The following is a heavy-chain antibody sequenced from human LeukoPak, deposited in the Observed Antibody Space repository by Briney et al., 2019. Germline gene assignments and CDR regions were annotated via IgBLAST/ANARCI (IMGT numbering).Heavy chain of an antibody. J-gene: IGHJ6*03. CDR3: AKGSGSYYQPYYYYMDV. D-gene: IGHD3-10*01. V-gene: IGHV3-7*01. Sequence: GGSLRLSCAASGFTFSSYWMSWVRQAPGKGLEWVANMKQDGTEKYYVDSVKGRFTISRDNAKTSLYLQMNSLRAEDTAVYYCAKGSGSYYQPYYYYMDVWGKGTTVTVSS. CDR1: GFTFSSYW. CDR2: MKQDGTEK.